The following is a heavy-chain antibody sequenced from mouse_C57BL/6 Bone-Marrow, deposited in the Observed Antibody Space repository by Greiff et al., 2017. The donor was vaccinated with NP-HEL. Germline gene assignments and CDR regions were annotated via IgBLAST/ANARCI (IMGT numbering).Heavy chain of an antibody. CDR3: ARDADDYLYAMDY. D-gene: IGHD2-4*01. CDR1: GFTFSDFY. V-gene: IGHV7-1*01. J-gene: IGHJ4*01. Sequence: EVKVVESGGGLVQSGRSLRLSCATSGFTFSDFYMEWVRQAPGKGLEWIAASRNKANDYTTEYSASVKGRFIVSRDTSQSILYLQMNALRAEDTAIYYCARDADDYLYAMDYWGQGTSVTVSS. CDR2: SRNKANDYTT.